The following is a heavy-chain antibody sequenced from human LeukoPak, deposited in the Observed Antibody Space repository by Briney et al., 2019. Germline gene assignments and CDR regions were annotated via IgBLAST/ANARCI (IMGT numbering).Heavy chain of an antibody. CDR2: IYYSGST. CDR3: ARDNRYCGGDCYHYFDY. J-gene: IGHJ4*02. Sequence: MASETLSITCTEAGASISSYYWSWIRQPPGKEMEWHGYIYYSGSTNYNPSLKSRVTISVDTSKSQFSLKLSSVTAADTAVYYCARDNRYCGGDCYHYFDYWGQGTLVTVSS. V-gene: IGHV4-59*01. CDR1: GASISSYY. D-gene: IGHD2-21*02.